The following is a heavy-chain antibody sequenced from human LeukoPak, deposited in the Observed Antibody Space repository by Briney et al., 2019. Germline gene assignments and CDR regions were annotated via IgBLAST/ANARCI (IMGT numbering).Heavy chain of an antibody. Sequence: SETLSLTCTVSGGSISSGSYYWSWIRQPAGKGLEWIGRIYTSGSTNYNPSLKSRVTISVDTSKNQFSLKLSSVTAADTAAYYCARDLEAATLDYWGQGTLVTVSS. V-gene: IGHV4-61*02. J-gene: IGHJ4*02. CDR2: IYTSGST. CDR1: GGSISSGSYY. CDR3: ARDLEAATLDY. D-gene: IGHD6-25*01.